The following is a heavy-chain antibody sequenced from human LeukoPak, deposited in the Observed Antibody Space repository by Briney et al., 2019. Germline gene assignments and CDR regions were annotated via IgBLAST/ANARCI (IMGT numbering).Heavy chain of an antibody. J-gene: IGHJ4*02. CDR2: ISDDGTKQ. V-gene: IGHV3-30*04. CDR3: ATHSFDY. Sequence: GGSLRLSCAASGFTFSTYAMHWVRQDPGKGLEWVATISDDGTKQFYADAVKGRFTISRDNTKNTLYLQMSSLRTEDTAMYYCATHSFDYWGQGTLVTVSS. CDR1: GFTFSTYA.